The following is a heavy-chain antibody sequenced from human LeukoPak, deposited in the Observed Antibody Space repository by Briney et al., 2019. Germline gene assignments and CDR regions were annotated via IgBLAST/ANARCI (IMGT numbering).Heavy chain of an antibody. V-gene: IGHV1-18*01. CDR2: ISAYNGNT. J-gene: IGHJ4*02. CDR3: AREVDCSGGSCYSHLDY. Sequence: GASVKVSCKASGYTFTSYGISWVRQAPGQGLEWMGWISAYNGNTNYAQKLQGRVTMTTDTSTSTAHMELRSLRSDDTAVYYCAREVDCSGGSCYSHLDYWGQGALVTVSS. D-gene: IGHD2-15*01. CDR1: GYTFTSYG.